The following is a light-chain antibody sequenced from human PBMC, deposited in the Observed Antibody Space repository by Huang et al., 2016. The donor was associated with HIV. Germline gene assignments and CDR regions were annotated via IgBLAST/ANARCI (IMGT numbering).Light chain of an antibody. CDR2: AAS. V-gene: IGKV1-9*01. Sequence: IQLTQSPSSLSASLGARVTSTCRARQGISSYLAWYQQKPGKAPKLLIYAASTLQSGVPSRFSGSGSGTDFTLTINSLQPEDFATYYCQQLNSYPLTFGGGTKVEIK. CDR3: QQLNSYPLT. J-gene: IGKJ4*01. CDR1: QGISSY.